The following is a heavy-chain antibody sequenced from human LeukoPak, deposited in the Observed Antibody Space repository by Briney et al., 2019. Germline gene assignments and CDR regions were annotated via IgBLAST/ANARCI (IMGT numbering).Heavy chain of an antibody. CDR3: ARGVVAAAGRTFDF. CDR2: IYYSGST. CDR1: GGSISSSSYY. V-gene: IGHV4-39*07. J-gene: IGHJ4*02. Sequence: SETLSLTCTVSGGSISSSSYYWGWIRQPPGKGLEWIGSIYYSGSTYYNPSLKCRVTISVDTSKNQFSLKLSSVTAADTAVYYCARGVVAAAGRTFDFWGQGTLVTVSS. D-gene: IGHD6-13*01.